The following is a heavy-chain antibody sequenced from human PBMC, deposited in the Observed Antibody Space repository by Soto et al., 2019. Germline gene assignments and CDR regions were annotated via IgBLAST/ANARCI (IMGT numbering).Heavy chain of an antibody. CDR2: INHSGST. Sequence: SETLSLTCAVYGGSFSGYYWSWIRQPPGKGLEWIGEINHSGSTNYNPSLKSRVTISVDTSKNQFSLKLSSVTAADTAVYYCARVHDSSGYSYEFDYWGQGTLVTVSS. CDR3: ARVHDSSGYSYEFDY. V-gene: IGHV4-34*01. D-gene: IGHD3-22*01. J-gene: IGHJ4*02. CDR1: GGSFSGYY.